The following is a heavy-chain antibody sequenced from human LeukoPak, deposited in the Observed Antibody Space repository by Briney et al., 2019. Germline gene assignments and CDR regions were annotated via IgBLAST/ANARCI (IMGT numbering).Heavy chain of an antibody. D-gene: IGHD3-22*01. Sequence: GGSLRLSCAASGFTVSSNYMSWVRQAPGKGLEWVSVIYSGGSTYYADSVKGRFTISRDNSKNTLYLQMNSLRAEDTAVYYCAREVYYYDSSGYYHYFDYWGQGTLVTVSS. CDR3: AREVYYYDSSGYYHYFDY. CDR1: GFTVSSNY. J-gene: IGHJ4*02. V-gene: IGHV3-66*01. CDR2: IYSGGST.